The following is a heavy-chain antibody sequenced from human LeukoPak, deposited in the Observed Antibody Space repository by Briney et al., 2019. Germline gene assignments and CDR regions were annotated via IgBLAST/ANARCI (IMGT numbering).Heavy chain of an antibody. D-gene: IGHD6-13*01. CDR3: AIGRTIAAAGRLFDY. CDR1: GYTFTGYY. CDR2: INPNSGGT. V-gene: IGHV1-2*02. Sequence: ASVKVSCKASGYTFTGYYMHWVRQAPGQGLEWMGWINPNSGGTNYAQKFQGRVTMTRDTSISTGYMELSRLRSDDTAVYYCAIGRTIAAAGRLFDYWGQGTLVTVSS. J-gene: IGHJ4*02.